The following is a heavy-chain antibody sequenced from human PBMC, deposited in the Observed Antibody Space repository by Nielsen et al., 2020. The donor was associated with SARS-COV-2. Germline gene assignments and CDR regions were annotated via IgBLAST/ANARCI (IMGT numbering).Heavy chain of an antibody. V-gene: IGHV1-8*01. CDR2: MNPNSGNT. CDR3: ATDYTYGDKRGAGY. J-gene: IGHJ4*02. D-gene: IGHD4-17*01. CDR1: GYTFTSYD. Sequence: ASVKVSCKASGYTFTSYDINWVRQATGQGLEWMGWMNPNSGNTGFAQKFQGRITMARNTSMSAAYMELSSLRSEDTAVYYCATDYTYGDKRGAGYWGQGTLVTVSS.